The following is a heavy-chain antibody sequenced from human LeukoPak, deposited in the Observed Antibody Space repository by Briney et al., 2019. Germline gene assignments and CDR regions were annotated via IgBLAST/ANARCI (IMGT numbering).Heavy chain of an antibody. CDR3: ARGHLGYCSSTSCSGEDY. Sequence: SETLSLTCAVYGGSFSGYYWSWIRQHPGKGLEWIGYIYYSGSTYYNPSLKSRVTISVDTSKNQFSLKLSSVTAADTAVYYCARGHLGYCSSTSCSGEDYWGQGTLVTVSS. D-gene: IGHD2-2*01. J-gene: IGHJ4*02. CDR2: IYYSGST. CDR1: GGSFSGYY. V-gene: IGHV4-31*11.